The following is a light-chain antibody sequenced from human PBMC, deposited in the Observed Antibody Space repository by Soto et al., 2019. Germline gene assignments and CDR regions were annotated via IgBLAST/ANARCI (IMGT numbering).Light chain of an antibody. CDR2: RAS. Sequence: EIVMTQSPATLSVSPGERATHSCRASQSIRNNLAWYQQKPGQAPRLLIYRASTRATSIPARFSGSGSGTDFTLTISSLQSEDFAVYYCQHYHNWPPWTFGQGTKVEIK. J-gene: IGKJ1*01. V-gene: IGKV3-15*01. CDR1: QSIRNN. CDR3: QHYHNWPPWT.